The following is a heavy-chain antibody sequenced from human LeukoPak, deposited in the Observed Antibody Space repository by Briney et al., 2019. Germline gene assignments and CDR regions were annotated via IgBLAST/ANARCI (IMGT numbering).Heavy chain of an antibody. V-gene: IGHV4-34*01. J-gene: IGHJ6*02. CDR3: ARPDDYGDYGDYYYGMDV. Sequence: PSETLSLTCAVYGGSFSGYYWSWMRQPPGKGLQWIGEINHSGSTNYNPSLKSRVTISVDTSKNQFTLKLSSVTAADTAVYYCARPDDYGDYGDYYYGMDVWGQGTTVTVSS. CDR1: GGSFSGYY. CDR2: INHSGST. D-gene: IGHD4-17*01.